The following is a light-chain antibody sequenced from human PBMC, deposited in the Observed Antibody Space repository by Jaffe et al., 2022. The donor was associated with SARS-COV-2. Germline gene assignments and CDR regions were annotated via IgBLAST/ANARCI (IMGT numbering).Light chain of an antibody. CDR3: QQRTDWLS. J-gene: IGKJ4*01. CDR1: QSVSSS. V-gene: IGKV3-11*01. CDR2: DAS. Sequence: EIVLTQSPATLSLFPGERATLSCRASQSVSSSLAWYQQRRGQAPRLLIYDASNRAAGVPARFTGSGSGTDFTLTISSLEPEDFAVYYCQQRTDWLSFGGGTKVEIK.